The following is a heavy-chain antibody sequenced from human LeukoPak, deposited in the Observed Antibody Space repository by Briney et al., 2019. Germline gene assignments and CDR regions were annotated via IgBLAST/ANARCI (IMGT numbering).Heavy chain of an antibody. CDR3: ARDEDSAYGSGSYLS. Sequence: SETLSLTCTVSGDSISSYYWSWIRQPPGKGLEWIGYIYYSGSTNYNPSLKSRVTISVDTSKNQFSLKLSSVTAADTAVYYCARDEDSAYGSGSYLSWGQGTLVTVSS. V-gene: IGHV4-59*01. J-gene: IGHJ5*02. CDR1: GDSISSYY. D-gene: IGHD3-10*01. CDR2: IYYSGST.